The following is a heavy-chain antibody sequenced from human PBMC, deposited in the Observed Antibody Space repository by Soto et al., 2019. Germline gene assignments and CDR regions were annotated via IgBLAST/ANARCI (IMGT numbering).Heavy chain of an antibody. V-gene: IGHV3-72*01. Sequence: EVQLAESGGGLVQTVGSLRLSCAAYGFTFSDHYMDWVRQAPGKGLEWVGRSRDKVHSHTTEYAASVKGRFTISRGDSDNSLYLQMNSLKTEDMAVYYCARGVVSTGYFDYWGQGTLVTVSS. CDR2: SRDKVHSHTT. D-gene: IGHD5-12*01. CDR1: GFTFSDHY. CDR3: ARGVVSTGYFDY. J-gene: IGHJ4*02.